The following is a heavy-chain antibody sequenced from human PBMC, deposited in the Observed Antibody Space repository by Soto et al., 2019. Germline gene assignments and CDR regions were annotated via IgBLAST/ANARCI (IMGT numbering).Heavy chain of an antibody. D-gene: IGHD3-22*01. J-gene: IGHJ4*02. CDR2: VYSSGTT. Sequence: SETLSLTCSVSGGSINSYWWSWIRQPAGKALEWIGRVYSSGTTDYNPSLNSRATMSVETSKNQFSLKLSSVTAADTAVYYCGRYDGSGYLIYWGQGILVTVSS. V-gene: IGHV4-4*07. CDR1: GGSINSYW. CDR3: GRYDGSGYLIY.